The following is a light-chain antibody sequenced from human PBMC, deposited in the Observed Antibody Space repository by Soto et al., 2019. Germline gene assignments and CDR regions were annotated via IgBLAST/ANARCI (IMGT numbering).Light chain of an antibody. Sequence: DIRMTQSASTLSGSVGDRVTITWGASQTISSWLAWYQQKKGKAPKLLIYEASNLESGVPSRFSGSGSGTEFTLTIGGLQTDDFATYYCQQFNSYPITFGQGTRLEIK. J-gene: IGKJ5*01. CDR1: QTISSW. V-gene: IGKV1-5*01. CDR3: QQFNSYPIT. CDR2: EAS.